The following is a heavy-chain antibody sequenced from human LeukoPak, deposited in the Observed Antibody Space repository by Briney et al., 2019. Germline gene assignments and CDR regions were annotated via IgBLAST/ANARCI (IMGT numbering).Heavy chain of an antibody. Sequence: GGSLRLSCAASGFTFSGYYMSWIRQAPGKGPEWISYISSSGDSEYYADSVKGRFTISRDNAKNSLYLQMNTLRAEDTAVYYCARDRGAVAGQYFDYWGQGTLVTVST. D-gene: IGHD6-19*01. V-gene: IGHV3-11*01. CDR1: GFTFSGYY. CDR3: ARDRGAVAGQYFDY. J-gene: IGHJ4*02. CDR2: ISSSGDSE.